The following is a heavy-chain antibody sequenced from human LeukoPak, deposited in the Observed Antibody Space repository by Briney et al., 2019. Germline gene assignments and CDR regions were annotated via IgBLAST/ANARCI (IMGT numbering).Heavy chain of an antibody. V-gene: IGHV4-59*02. CDR3: ARRAAPRFDP. CDR1: GGSVSSYC. CDR2: IYYSGRT. J-gene: IGHJ5*02. Sequence: KPSETLSLTCTVSGGSVSSYCCSWVRQPPGKGLEWIGYIYYSGRTTSNPSLKSRATISVDTSMNQFSLKLSCVTGGETVGDYCARRAAPRFDPWGQGTLVNGSS. D-gene: IGHD2-15*01.